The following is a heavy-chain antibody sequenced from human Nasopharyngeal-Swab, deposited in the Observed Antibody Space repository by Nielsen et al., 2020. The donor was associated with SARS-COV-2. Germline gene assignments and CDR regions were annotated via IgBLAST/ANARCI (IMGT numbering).Heavy chain of an antibody. Sequence: GESLKISCAASGFTFSSYAMHWVRQAPGKGLEWVAVISYDGSNKYYADSVKGRFTISRDNSKNTLHLQMNSLRAEDTAVYYCASSSGMVQPYGMDVWGQGTTVTVSS. V-gene: IGHV3-30*04. J-gene: IGHJ6*02. CDR2: ISYDGSNK. CDR1: GFTFSSYA. CDR3: ASSSGMVQPYGMDV. D-gene: IGHD3-10*01.